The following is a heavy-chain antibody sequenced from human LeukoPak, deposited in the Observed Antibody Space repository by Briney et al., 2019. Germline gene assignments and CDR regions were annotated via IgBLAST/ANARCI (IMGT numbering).Heavy chain of an antibody. Sequence: GGSLRLSCAASGFTFSSYWMSWVRQAPGKGLEWVANIKKDGSEKYNVYSVKGRFTISRDNAKNSLYLQTNSVRVEDTGVYYCARAGGSGCYEDYWGQGTLVTVSS. CDR3: ARAGGSGCYEDY. V-gene: IGHV3-7*04. J-gene: IGHJ4*02. CDR2: IKKDGSEK. CDR1: GFTFSSYW. D-gene: IGHD6-19*01.